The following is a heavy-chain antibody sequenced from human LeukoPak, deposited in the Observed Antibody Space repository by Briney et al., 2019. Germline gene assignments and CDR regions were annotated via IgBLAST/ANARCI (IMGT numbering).Heavy chain of an antibody. D-gene: IGHD2-21*01. Sequence: GDSLRLPYAPSGHGHSNNWMSWVRQAPGKGLEWVANIKQDGSEKHYVDSVKGRFTISRDNAKSSLYLQMSSLRAEDTAIYYCARDRVGDSDAFDVWGQGTVVTVSS. CDR1: GHGHSNNW. CDR2: IKQDGSEK. J-gene: IGHJ3*01. CDR3: ARDRVGDSDAFDV. V-gene: IGHV3-7*01.